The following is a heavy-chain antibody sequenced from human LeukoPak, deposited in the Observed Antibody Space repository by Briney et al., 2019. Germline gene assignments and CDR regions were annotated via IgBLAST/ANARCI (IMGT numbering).Heavy chain of an antibody. Sequence: NPSETLSLTCTVSGGSINYHYWSWIRQPPGKGLEWIGYIYYSGSTDYNPSLKSRITISVDTSKNQFSLKLSSVTAADTAVYYCARGGSQYFDFWSGPQGFDPWSQGTLVTVSS. D-gene: IGHD3-3*01. CDR1: GGSINYHY. J-gene: IGHJ5*02. CDR3: ARGGSQYFDFWSGPQGFDP. V-gene: IGHV4-59*11. CDR2: IYYSGST.